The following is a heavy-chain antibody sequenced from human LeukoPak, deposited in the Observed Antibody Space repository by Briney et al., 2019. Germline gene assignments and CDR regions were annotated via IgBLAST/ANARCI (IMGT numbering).Heavy chain of an antibody. CDR2: ISYDGGNK. CDR1: GFTFSSYA. Sequence: GGSLRLSCAASGFTFSSYAMHWVRQAPGKGLEWVAVISYDGGNKYYADSVKGRFTISRDNSKNTLYLQMNSLRAEDTAVYYCARGGTPLERLFLGYWGQGTLVTVSS. V-gene: IGHV3-30*04. D-gene: IGHD3-3*01. J-gene: IGHJ4*02. CDR3: ARGGTPLERLFLGY.